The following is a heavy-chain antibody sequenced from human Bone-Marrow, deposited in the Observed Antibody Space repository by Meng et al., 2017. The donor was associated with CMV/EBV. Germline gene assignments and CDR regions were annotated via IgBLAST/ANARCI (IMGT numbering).Heavy chain of an antibody. D-gene: IGHD2-8*02. CDR3: ARASLVGGTWFDP. CDR1: GFTFSDYY. CDR2: ISSSGSTI. J-gene: IGHJ5*02. Sequence: GESLKISCAASGFTFSDYYMSWIRQAPGKGLEWVSYISSSGSTIYYADSVKGRFTISRDNAKNSLYLQMNSLRAEDTAVYYCARASLVGGTWFDPWGQGTLVTVSS. V-gene: IGHV3-11*01.